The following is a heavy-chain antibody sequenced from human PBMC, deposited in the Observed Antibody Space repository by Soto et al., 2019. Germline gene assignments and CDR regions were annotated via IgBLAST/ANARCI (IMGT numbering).Heavy chain of an antibody. J-gene: IGHJ5*02. CDR2: IIPIFGTT. CDR3: AKDGGADGYFGNWLDP. Sequence: GASVKVSCKASGGTFSNYAITWVRQAPGQGLGWEARIIPIFGTTNVAQKFQGRVTITADESTTTAYMELSGLRSDDTAVYYCAKDGGADGYFGNWLDPWGQGTLVTVSS. V-gene: IGHV1-69*13. D-gene: IGHD5-12*01. CDR1: GGTFSNYA.